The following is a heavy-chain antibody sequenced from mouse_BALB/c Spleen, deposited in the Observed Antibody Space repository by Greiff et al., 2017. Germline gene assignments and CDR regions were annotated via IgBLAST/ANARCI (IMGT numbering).Heavy chain of an antibody. Sequence: QVQLQQSGAELVRPGVSVKISCKGSGYTFTDYAMHWVKRSHAKSLEWIGVISTYYGDASYNQKFKGKATMTVDKSSSTAYMELARLTSEDSAIYYCASSDYYGSSYPPYYAMDYWGQGTSVTVSS. CDR2: ISTYYGDA. D-gene: IGHD1-1*01. V-gene: IGHV1S137*01. CDR1: GYTFTDYA. J-gene: IGHJ4*01. CDR3: ASSDYYGSSYPPYYAMDY.